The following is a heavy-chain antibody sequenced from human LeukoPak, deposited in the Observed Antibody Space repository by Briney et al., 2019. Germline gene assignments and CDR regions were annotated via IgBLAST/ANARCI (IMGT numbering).Heavy chain of an antibody. CDR1: GFTFSSYW. J-gene: IGHJ4*02. CDR2: IKQDGSEK. Sequence: GGSLRLSCAASGFTFSSYWMSWVRQAPGKGLEWVSNIKQDGSEKYYVDSVKGRFTISRDNAKNSLYLQMNSLRAEDTAVYYCTTLYGDSLDYWGQGTLVTVSS. D-gene: IGHD2-21*02. V-gene: IGHV3-7*01. CDR3: TTLYGDSLDY.